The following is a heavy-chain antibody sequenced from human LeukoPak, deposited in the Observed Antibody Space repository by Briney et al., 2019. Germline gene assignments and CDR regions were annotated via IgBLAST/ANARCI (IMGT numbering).Heavy chain of an antibody. D-gene: IGHD3-3*01. Sequence: PGGSLRLSCAASGFTFSSYGMHWVRQAPGKGLEWVAFIRYDGSDKYYADSVKGRFTISRDNSKNTLYLQMNSLGAEDTAVYYCAKGSKEVLFTRDHCMDVWGKGTTVTISS. CDR2: IRYDGSDK. V-gene: IGHV3-30*02. CDR3: AKGSKEVLFTRDHCMDV. CDR1: GFTFSSYG. J-gene: IGHJ6*03.